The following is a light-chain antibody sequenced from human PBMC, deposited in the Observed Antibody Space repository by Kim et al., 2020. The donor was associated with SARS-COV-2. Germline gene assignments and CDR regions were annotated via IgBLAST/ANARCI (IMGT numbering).Light chain of an antibody. V-gene: IGKV1-5*03. CDR2: KAS. CDR3: QQYNSYWYS. J-gene: IGKJ2*03. Sequence: SASVGDRVTSTCRASQSISSWLAWYQQKPGKAPKLLIYKASSLESGVPSRFSGSGSGTEFTLTISSLQPDDFATYYCQQYNSYWYSFGQGTKLEI. CDR1: QSISSW.